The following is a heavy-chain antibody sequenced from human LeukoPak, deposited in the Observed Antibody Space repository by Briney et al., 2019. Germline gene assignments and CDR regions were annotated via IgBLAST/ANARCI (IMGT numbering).Heavy chain of an antibody. CDR3: AKEHITIFGVVPPNG. J-gene: IGHJ4*02. Sequence: GGSLRLSCAASGFTFSSYGMHWVRQAPGKGLEWVAVISYDGSNKYYADSVKGRFTISRDNSKNTLYLQMNSPRAEDTAVYYCAKEHITIFGVVPPNGWGQGTLVTVSS. CDR1: GFTFSSYG. V-gene: IGHV3-30*18. D-gene: IGHD3-3*01. CDR2: ISYDGSNK.